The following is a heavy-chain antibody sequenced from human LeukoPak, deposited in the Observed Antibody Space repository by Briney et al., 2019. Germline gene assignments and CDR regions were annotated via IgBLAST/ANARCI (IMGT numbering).Heavy chain of an antibody. CDR1: GGTFSSYA. Sequence: SMKVSCKASGGTFSSYAISWVRQAPGQGLEWMGGIIPIFGTANNAQKFQGRVTITADESTSTAYMELSSLRSEDTAVYYCARGLGDSSGYSDAFDIWGQGTMVTVSS. D-gene: IGHD3-22*01. CDR2: IIPIFGTA. CDR3: ARGLGDSSGYSDAFDI. V-gene: IGHV1-69*13. J-gene: IGHJ3*02.